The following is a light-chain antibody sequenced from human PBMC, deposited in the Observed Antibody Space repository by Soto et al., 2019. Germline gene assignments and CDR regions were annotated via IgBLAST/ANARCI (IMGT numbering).Light chain of an antibody. CDR1: QSVSSN. CDR2: GAS. Sequence: EIVMTQSPATLSVSPGERATLSCRASQSVSSNLAWYQQKPGQAPRLLIYGASTRATGIPARFSGSGSGTEFTLTISSLQSEDFAVYYCQQYNNRPLPMYTFGQGTKLEIK. CDR3: QQYNNRPLPMYT. J-gene: IGKJ2*01. V-gene: IGKV3-15*01.